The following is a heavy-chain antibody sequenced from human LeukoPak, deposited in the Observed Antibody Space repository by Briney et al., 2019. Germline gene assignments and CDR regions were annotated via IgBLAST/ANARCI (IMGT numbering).Heavy chain of an antibody. J-gene: IGHJ4*02. V-gene: IGHV4-59*01. D-gene: IGHD2-2*03. CDR2: IYYSGGT. CDR1: GGSISSYY. CDR3: ARGWVLTNFDY. Sequence: SETLSLTCTVSGGSISSYYWSWIRQPPGKGLEWIGYIYYSGGTNYNPSLKSRVTISVDTSKNQFSLKLSSVTAADTAVYYCARGWVLTNFDYWGQGTLVTVSS.